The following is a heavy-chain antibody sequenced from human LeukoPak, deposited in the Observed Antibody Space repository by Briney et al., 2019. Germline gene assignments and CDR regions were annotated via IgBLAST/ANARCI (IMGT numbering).Heavy chain of an antibody. CDR3: AKVEQWQYFDY. V-gene: IGHV3-23*01. Sequence: GGSLRLSCAASGFTFRSYAMTWVRQAPGKGLEWVSGLSGSGVSTYCADSVKGRFTISRDNSKNTLYLQMNSLRAEDTAVYYCAKVEQWQYFDYWGQGTLVTVSS. D-gene: IGHD6-19*01. J-gene: IGHJ4*02. CDR1: GFTFRSYA. CDR2: LSGSGVST.